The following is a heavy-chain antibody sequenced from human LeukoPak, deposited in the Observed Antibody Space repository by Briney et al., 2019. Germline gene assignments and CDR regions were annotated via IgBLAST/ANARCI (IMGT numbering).Heavy chain of an antibody. CDR2: MNPNSGNT. V-gene: IGHV1-8*03. Sequence: ASVKVSCKASGYTFTSYDINWVRQATGQGLEWMGWMNPNSGNTGYAQKFQGRVTITRNTSISTAYMELSSLRSEDTAVYYCAREGTMVRGVIKKYYYMDVWGKGTTVTVSS. D-gene: IGHD3-10*01. CDR3: AREGTMVRGVIKKYYYMDV. J-gene: IGHJ6*03. CDR1: GYTFTSYD.